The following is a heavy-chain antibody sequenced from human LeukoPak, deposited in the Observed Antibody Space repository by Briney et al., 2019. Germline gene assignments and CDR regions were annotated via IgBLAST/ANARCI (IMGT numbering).Heavy chain of an antibody. V-gene: IGHV3-15*01. CDR2: IKSKTDGGTT. J-gene: IGHJ6*02. D-gene: IGHD1-26*01. CDR3: TTDLWELLYYYGMDV. Sequence: GGSLRLSCVASGFTISGSFMSWVRQAPGKGLEWVGRIKSKTDGGTTDYAAPVKGRFTISRDDSKNTLYLQMNSLKTEDTAVYYCTTDLWELLYYYGMDVWGQGTTVTVSS. CDR1: GFTISGSF.